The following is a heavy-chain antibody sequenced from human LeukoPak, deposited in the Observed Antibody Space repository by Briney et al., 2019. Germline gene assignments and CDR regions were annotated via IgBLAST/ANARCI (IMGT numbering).Heavy chain of an antibody. J-gene: IGHJ6*02. D-gene: IGHD2-2*01. V-gene: IGHV4-30-2*01. Sequence: SETLSLTCTVSGGSISSGGYSWSWIRQPPGEGLEWIGYIYHSGSTYYNPSLKSRVTISVDRSKNQFSLKLSSVTAADTAVYYCARNNCSSTSCYSHGMDVWGQGTTVTVSS. CDR1: GGSISSGGYS. CDR2: IYHSGST. CDR3: ARNNCSSTSCYSHGMDV.